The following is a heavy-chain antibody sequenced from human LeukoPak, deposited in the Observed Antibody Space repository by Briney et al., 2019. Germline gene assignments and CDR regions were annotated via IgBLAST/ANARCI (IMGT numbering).Heavy chain of an antibody. V-gene: IGHV1-18*01. J-gene: IGHJ4*02. CDR2: ISAYNGNT. D-gene: IGHD3-3*01. Sequence: ASVKVSCKASGYTFTSYGISWVRQAPGQGLEWMGWISAYNGNTNYAQKLQGRVTMTTDTSTSTAYMELRSLRSDDTAVYYCARVRPITIFGVVRNYFDYWGQGTLVTVSS. CDR3: ARVRPITIFGVVRNYFDY. CDR1: GYTFTSYG.